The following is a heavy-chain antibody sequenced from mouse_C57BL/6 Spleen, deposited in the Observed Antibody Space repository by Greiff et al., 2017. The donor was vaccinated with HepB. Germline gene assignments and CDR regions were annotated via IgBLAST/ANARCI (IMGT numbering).Heavy chain of an antibody. V-gene: IGHV1-42*01. J-gene: IGHJ1*03. D-gene: IGHD2-5*01. CDR3: ARSDSKPRYFDV. CDR1: GYSFTGYY. Sequence: EVQLQQSGPELVKPGASVKISCKASGYSFTGYYMNWVKQSPEKSLEWIGEINPSTGGTTYNQKFKAKATLTVDKSSSTAYMQLKSLTSEDSAVYYCARSDSKPRYFDVWGTGTTVTVSS. CDR2: INPSTGGT.